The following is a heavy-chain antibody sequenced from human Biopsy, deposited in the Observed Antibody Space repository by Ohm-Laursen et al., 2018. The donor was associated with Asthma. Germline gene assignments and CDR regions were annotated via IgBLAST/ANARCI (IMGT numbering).Heavy chain of an antibody. Sequence: SLRLSCSASGFTVSTNGMSWVRQPPGKGLEWVSVIYSGGGTYYADSVQGRVTISRDNSKNTLSLQMNSLRAEDTAIYYCARVFESSEWGPFYHFGLDVWGQGTTVAVSS. J-gene: IGHJ6*02. CDR2: IYSGGGT. CDR3: ARVFESSEWGPFYHFGLDV. V-gene: IGHV3-53*03. CDR1: GFTVSTNG. D-gene: IGHD6-25*01.